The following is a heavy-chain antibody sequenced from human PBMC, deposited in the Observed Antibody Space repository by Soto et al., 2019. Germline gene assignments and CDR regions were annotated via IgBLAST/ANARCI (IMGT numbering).Heavy chain of an antibody. CDR3: ARARGARYFDY. CDR2: IYYSGST. CDR1: GGSISSGAYS. D-gene: IGHD2-15*01. Sequence: PSETLSLTCAVSGGSISSGAYSWSWIRQPPGKGLEWIGYIYYSGSTYYNPSLKSRVTISVDTSKNQSSLKLSSVTAADTAVYYCARARGARYFDYWGQGTLVTVSS. V-gene: IGHV4-30-2*05. J-gene: IGHJ4*02.